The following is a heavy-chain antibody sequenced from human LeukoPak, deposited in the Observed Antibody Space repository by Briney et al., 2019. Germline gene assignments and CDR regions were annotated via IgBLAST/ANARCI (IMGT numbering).Heavy chain of an antibody. D-gene: IGHD4-17*01. V-gene: IGHV4-30-4*08. CDR3: AREMTTVTSAGRTHWFDP. J-gene: IGHJ5*02. CDR2: IYYSGST. Sequence: SETLSLTCAVYGGSFSGYYWSWIRQPPGKGLEWIGYIYYSGSTYYNPSLKSRVTISVDTSKNQFSLKLSSVTAADTAVYYCAREMTTVTSAGRTHWFDPWGQGTLVTVSS. CDR1: GGSFSGYY.